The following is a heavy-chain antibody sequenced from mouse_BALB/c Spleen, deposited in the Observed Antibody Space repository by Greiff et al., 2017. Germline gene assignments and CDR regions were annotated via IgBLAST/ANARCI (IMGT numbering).Heavy chain of an antibody. CDR2: ISSGSSTI. CDR3: ARDGSYAMDD. J-gene: IGHJ4*01. D-gene: IGHD2-3*01. Sequence: DVMLVESGGGLVQPGGSRKLSCAASGFTFSSFGMHWVRQAPEKGLEWVAYISSGSSTIYYADTVKGRFTISRDNPKNTLFLQMTSLRSEDTAMYYCARDGSYAMDDWGQGTSVTVSS. V-gene: IGHV5-17*02. CDR1: GFTFSSFG.